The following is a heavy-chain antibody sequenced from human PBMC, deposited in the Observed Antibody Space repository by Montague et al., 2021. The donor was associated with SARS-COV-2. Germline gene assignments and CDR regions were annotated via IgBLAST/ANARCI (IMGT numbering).Heavy chain of an antibody. J-gene: IGHJ4*02. CDR3: ARRAAGGLFYFDY. D-gene: IGHD6-13*01. Sequence: SETLSLTCNVSGASINDYYWNWLRQSPGKRLEWIGYAYTAVRTSYNPSLRGRVTISLDTSKNQISLKLTSMTAADAAVYFCARRAAGGLFYFDYWGLGTLVSASS. V-gene: IGHV4-59*01. CDR2: AYTAVRT. CDR1: GASINDYY.